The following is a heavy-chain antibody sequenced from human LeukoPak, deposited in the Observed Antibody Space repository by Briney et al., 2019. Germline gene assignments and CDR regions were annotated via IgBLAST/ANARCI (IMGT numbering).Heavy chain of an antibody. CDR1: GCTFSSYW. CDR2: LNSDGSST. J-gene: IGHJ4*02. CDR3: ARMYYHDSSDYYWAPDY. D-gene: IGHD3-22*01. Sequence: GGSLRVSCAVSGCTFSSYWMHWVRQAPGKGLVWVSRLNSDGSSTSYADSVKGRFTISRDNAKNTLYLQMNSLRAEDTAVYYCARMYYHDSSDYYWAPDYWGQGTLVTVSS. V-gene: IGHV3-74*01.